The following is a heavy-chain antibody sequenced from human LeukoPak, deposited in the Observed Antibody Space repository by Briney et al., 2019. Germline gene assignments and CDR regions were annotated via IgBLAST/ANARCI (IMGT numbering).Heavy chain of an antibody. CDR3: AKARGATYGTYYFDY. CDR2: ISGSGGDT. V-gene: IGHV3-23*01. J-gene: IGHJ4*02. CDR1: GFTFSSYA. Sequence: PGGSLRLSCAASGFTFSSYAMNWVRQAPGKGLGWVSISGSGGDTYYAGSVKGRFTISRDNSKNTLYLQMNSLRAEDTAVYYCAKARGATYGTYYFDYWGQGTLVTVSS. D-gene: IGHD4/OR15-4a*01.